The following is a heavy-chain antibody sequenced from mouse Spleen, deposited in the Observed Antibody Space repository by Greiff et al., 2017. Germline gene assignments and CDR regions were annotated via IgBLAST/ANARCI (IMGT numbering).Heavy chain of an antibody. J-gene: IGHJ3*01. D-gene: IGHD2-1*01. Sequence: QVQLQQSGPELVKPGASVKISCKASGYSFTSYYIHWVKQRPGQGLEWIGWIYPGSGNTKYNEKFKGKATLTADTSSSTAYMQLSSLTSEDSAVYYCARCHGNYWFAYWGQGTLVTVSA. CDR2: IYPGSGNT. CDR3: ARCHGNYWFAY. V-gene: IGHV1-66*01. CDR1: GYSFTSYY.